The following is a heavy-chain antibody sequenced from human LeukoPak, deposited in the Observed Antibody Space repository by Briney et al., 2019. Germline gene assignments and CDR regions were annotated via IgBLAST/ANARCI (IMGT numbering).Heavy chain of an antibody. D-gene: IGHD3-3*01. Sequence: SETLSLTCAVYGGSFSGYYLSWIRQPPGKGLEWIGSIYHSGSTYYNPSLKSRVTISVDTSKNQFSLKLSSVTAADTAVYYCASHNLPHHYDFWSGYYTNWFDPWGQGTLVTVSS. CDR3: ASHNLPHHYDFWSGYYTNWFDP. V-gene: IGHV4-34*01. CDR2: IYHSGST. CDR1: GGSFSGYY. J-gene: IGHJ5*02.